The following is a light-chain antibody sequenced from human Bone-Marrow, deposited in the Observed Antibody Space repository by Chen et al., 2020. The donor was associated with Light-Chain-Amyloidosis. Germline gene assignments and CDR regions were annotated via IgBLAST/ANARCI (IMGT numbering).Light chain of an antibody. CDR1: KLGSKS. J-gene: IGLJ3*02. CDR3: QVWDPNSGGV. CDR2: DDS. V-gene: IGLV3-21*02. Sequence: SYVLTQPPAVSVVPGQTARITCGGNKLGSKSVHWSQQKPGQAPVLVVYDDSARPSGIPERFSGSNSGNTATLAITRVEAGDEADYFCQVWDPNSGGVFGGGTKLTVL.